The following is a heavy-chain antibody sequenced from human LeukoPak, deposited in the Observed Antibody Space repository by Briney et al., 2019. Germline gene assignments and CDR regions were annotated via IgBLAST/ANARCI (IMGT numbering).Heavy chain of an antibody. CDR1: GFTFSSYD. J-gene: IGHJ2*01. CDR2: IGTAGDT. Sequence: QAGGSLRLSCAASGFTFSSYDMHWVRQATGKGLEWVSAIGTAGDTYYPASVKGRFTISRENAKNSLYLQMNSLRAGDTAVYYCARVRKYSGYYSWYFDLWGRGTLVTVSS. D-gene: IGHD5-12*01. V-gene: IGHV3-13*01. CDR3: ARVRKYSGYYSWYFDL.